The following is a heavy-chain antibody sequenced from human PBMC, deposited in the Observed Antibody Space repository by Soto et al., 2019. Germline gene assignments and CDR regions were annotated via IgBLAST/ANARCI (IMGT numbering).Heavy chain of an antibody. J-gene: IGHJ3*02. CDR1: GGSISSYY. V-gene: IGHV4-59*01. Sequence: PSETLSLTCTVSGGSISSYYWSWIRQPAWKGLEWIGYIYYSGSTNYNPSLKSRVTISVDTSKNQFSLKLSSVTAADTAVYYCARDRWEAVAGTLAFDIWGQGTMVTVSS. D-gene: IGHD6-19*01. CDR2: IYYSGST. CDR3: ARDRWEAVAGTLAFDI.